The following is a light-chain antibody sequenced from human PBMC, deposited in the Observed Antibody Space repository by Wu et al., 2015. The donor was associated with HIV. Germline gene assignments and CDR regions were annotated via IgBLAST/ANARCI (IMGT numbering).Light chain of an antibody. V-gene: IGKV3-20*01. CDR3: QQYGSSPWT. J-gene: IGKJ1*01. CDR2: GAS. CDR1: QSINIIH. Sequence: PGERATLSCRASQSINIIHLAWYQQKPGQAPRLLIYGASSRATGIPDRFSGSGSGTDFTLTISRLEPEDFAVYYCQQYGSSPWTFGQGTKVEIK.